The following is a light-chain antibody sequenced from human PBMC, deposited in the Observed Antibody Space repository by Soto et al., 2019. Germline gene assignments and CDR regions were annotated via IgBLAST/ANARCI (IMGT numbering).Light chain of an antibody. Sequence: AIQMTQSPSSLSASVGDRVTVTCRASQAIRNDLGWYQQKPGKAPKLLMYASSTLQSGVPSRFSGSVSGTDFTPTISSLQPEDFATYYCLQDYSYPWTFGQGTKVDIK. CDR2: ASS. J-gene: IGKJ1*01. CDR3: LQDYSYPWT. CDR1: QAIRND. V-gene: IGKV1-6*01.